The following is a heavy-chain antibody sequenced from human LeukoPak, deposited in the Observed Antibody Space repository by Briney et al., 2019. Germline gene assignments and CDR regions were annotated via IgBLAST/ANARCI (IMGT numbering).Heavy chain of an antibody. CDR3: AKLEVGRFDP. J-gene: IGHJ5*02. Sequence: KVSETLSLTCTVSGASISSHYWCWIRQPPGTGLEWIGDIYYRGSTTYNPSLKSRVSISLDTSRNQFSLNLSSVTAADTAVYYCAKLEVGRFDPWGQGTLVTVSS. D-gene: IGHD7-27*01. CDR2: IYYRGST. V-gene: IGHV4-59*11. CDR1: GASISSHY.